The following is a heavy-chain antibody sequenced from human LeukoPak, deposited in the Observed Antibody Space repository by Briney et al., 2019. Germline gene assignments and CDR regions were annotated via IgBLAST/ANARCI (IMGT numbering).Heavy chain of an antibody. CDR1: GFTFSNYA. V-gene: IGHV3-23*01. CDR3: VIWGDYDVLTGYYVPDY. D-gene: IGHD3-9*01. J-gene: IGHJ4*02. CDR2: ITGSGTTT. Sequence: GASLRLSCVASGFTFSNYAMSWVRQAPGKGLEWVSAITGSGTTTYYADSLKGRFTISRDNSKNTVFLQMNSLRHEDTAIYYCVIWGDYDVLTGYYVPDYWGQGTLVTVSS.